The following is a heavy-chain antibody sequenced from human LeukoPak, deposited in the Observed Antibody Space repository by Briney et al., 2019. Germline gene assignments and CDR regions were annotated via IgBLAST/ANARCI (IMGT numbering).Heavy chain of an antibody. D-gene: IGHD3-22*01. CDR2: ISYDGSNK. J-gene: IGHJ4*02. Sequence: GGSLRLSCAASGFTFSSYGMHWVRQAPGKGLEWVAVISYDGSNKYYADSVKGRFTISRDNSKNTLYLQMNSLRAEDTAVYYCARARITMIVVVADYWGQGTLVTVSS. CDR1: GFTFSSYG. CDR3: ARARITMIVVVADY. V-gene: IGHV3-30*03.